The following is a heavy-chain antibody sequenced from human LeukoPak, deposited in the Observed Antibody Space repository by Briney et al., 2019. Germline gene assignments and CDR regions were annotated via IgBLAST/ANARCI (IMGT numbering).Heavy chain of an antibody. CDR1: GYTFTSHW. Sequence: ASVKISCKASGYTFTSHWMHWVRQAPGHGLEWMAIIDARSGIPSYDQNFQDRVALTRDTSTSIVYMEVSSLRSEDTAIYYCARDHSLEDRTWWFDPWGQGTLVIVSS. CDR3: ARDHSLEDRTWWFDP. D-gene: IGHD2-15*01. CDR2: IDARSGIP. J-gene: IGHJ5*02. V-gene: IGHV1-46*01.